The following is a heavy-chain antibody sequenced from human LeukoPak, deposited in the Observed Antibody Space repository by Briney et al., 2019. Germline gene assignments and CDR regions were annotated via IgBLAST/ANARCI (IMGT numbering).Heavy chain of an antibody. J-gene: IGHJ5*02. CDR1: GGSISGSTSY. CDR3: SRYDSDTGDFDP. V-gene: IGHV4-39*07. Sequence: SETLSLTCTVSGGSISGSTSYWGWIRQSPGKGLEWIGLLNYSGTTYYNPSFKSRVSISIDRSRTQFSLKLSSVTAADTAFYYCSRYDSDTGDFDPWGQGTLVTISA. D-gene: IGHD3-10*01. CDR2: LNYSGTT.